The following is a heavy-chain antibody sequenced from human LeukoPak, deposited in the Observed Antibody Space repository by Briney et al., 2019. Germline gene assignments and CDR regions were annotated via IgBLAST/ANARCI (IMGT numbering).Heavy chain of an antibody. CDR1: GFTFSSYA. CDR2: ISYDGSNK. J-gene: IGHJ4*02. D-gene: IGHD4-17*01. Sequence: GGSLRLSCAASGFTFSSYAMHWVRQAPGKGLEWVAVISYDGSNKYSADSVKGRFTISRDNSKNTLYLQMNSLRPEDTAVYYCATDHGFHYGAYFDYWGQGTLVTVSS. V-gene: IGHV3-30*04. CDR3: ATDHGFHYGAYFDY.